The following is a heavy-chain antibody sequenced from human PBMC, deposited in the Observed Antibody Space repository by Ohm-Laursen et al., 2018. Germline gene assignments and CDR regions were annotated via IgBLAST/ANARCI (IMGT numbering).Heavy chain of an antibody. D-gene: IGHD6-6*01. CDR1: GFTFSDYY. V-gene: IGHV3-11*01. CDR2: ISSSGSTI. J-gene: IGHJ6*02. Sequence: GSLRLSCSAPGFTFSDYYMSWIRQAPGKGLEWVSYISSSGSTIYYADSVKGRFTISRDNAKNSLYLQMNSLRAEDTAVYYCARARPPTYYYGMDVWGQGTTVTVSS. CDR3: ARARPPTYYYGMDV.